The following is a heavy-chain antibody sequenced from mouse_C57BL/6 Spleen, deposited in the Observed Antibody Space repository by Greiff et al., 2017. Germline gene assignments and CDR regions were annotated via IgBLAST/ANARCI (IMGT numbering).Heavy chain of an antibody. CDR3: ARSTQATSDY. CDR1: GYAFSSSW. Sequence: QVQLQQSGPELVKPGASVKISCKASGYAFSSSWMNWVQQRPGKGLEWIGRIYPGDGDTNYNGKFKGKATLTADKSSSTAYMQLSSLTSEDSAVYLCARSTQATSDYWGQGTTLTVSA. V-gene: IGHV1-82*01. D-gene: IGHD3-2*02. CDR2: IYPGDGDT. J-gene: IGHJ2*01.